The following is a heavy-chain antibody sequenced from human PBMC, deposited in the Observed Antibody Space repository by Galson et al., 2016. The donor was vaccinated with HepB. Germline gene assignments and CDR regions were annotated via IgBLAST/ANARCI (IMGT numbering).Heavy chain of an antibody. J-gene: IGHJ4*02. CDR1: GFRFSDYG. D-gene: IGHD3/OR15-3a*01. Sequence: SLRLSCAASGFRFSDYGMHWVRQSPGRGLEWVSFVWSDGRKKFYADSVKGRFTISRDNAKNTLSLQMNSLRVEDSAVYYCARAPTTGYDCWNCYVDFWGQGTLVTVSS. CDR3: ARAPTTGYDCWNCYVDF. V-gene: IGHV3-33*08. CDR2: VWSDGRKK.